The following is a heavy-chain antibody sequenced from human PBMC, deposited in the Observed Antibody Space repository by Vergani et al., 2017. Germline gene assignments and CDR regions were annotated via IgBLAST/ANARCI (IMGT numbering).Heavy chain of an antibody. J-gene: IGHJ6*02. D-gene: IGHD2-21*01. CDR1: GFTFSGSA. CDR3: TRHGGDYYYYGMDV. CDR2: IRSKANSYAT. Sequence: EVQLVESGGGLVQPGGSLKLSCAASGFTFSGSAMHWVRQASGKGLEWVGRIRSKANSYATAYAASVKGRFTISRDDSKNTAYLQMNSLKTEDTAVYYCTRHGGDYYYYGMDVWGQGTTVTVSS. V-gene: IGHV3-73*01.